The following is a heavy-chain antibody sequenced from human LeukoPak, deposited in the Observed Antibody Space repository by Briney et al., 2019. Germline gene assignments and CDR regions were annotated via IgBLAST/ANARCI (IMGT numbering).Heavy chain of an antibody. J-gene: IGHJ6*02. CDR1: GFTFSSYW. V-gene: IGHV3-23*01. Sequence: GGSLRLSCAASGFTFSSYWMSWVRQAPGKGLEWVSAISGSGGSTYYADSVKGRFTISRDNSKNTLYLQMNSLRAEDTAVYYCAKDGVYCSSTSCYYYYGMDVWGQGTTVTVSS. CDR3: AKDGVYCSSTSCYYYYGMDV. D-gene: IGHD2-2*01. CDR2: ISGSGGST.